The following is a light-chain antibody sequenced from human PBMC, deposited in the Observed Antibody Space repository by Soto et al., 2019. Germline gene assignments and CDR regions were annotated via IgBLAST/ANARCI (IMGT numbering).Light chain of an antibody. CDR1: ESVTNY. J-gene: IGKJ5*01. Sequence: DIVLTQSPATLCLSPPERVTVSGRASESVTNYLAWYQQKPGQAPRILLYDASNRATGVPARFIGGGSGRDLALTISSLETEDFAVYYCQQRSNWPSITFGQGTRLEIK. CDR3: QQRSNWPSIT. CDR2: DAS. V-gene: IGKV3-11*02.